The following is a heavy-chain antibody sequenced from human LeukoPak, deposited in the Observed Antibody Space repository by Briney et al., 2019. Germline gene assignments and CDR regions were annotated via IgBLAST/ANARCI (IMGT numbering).Heavy chain of an antibody. V-gene: IGHV1-46*01. J-gene: IGHJ5*02. CDR1: GYTFTSYY. D-gene: IGHD6-19*01. CDR3: ARARDSSGWYVDP. CDR2: IDPSGGST. Sequence: GASVEVSCKASGYTFTSYYMHWVRQAPGQGLEWMGIIDPSGGSTSYAQKFQGRVTMTRDMSTSTVYMELSSLRSEDTAVYYCARARDSSGWYVDPWGQGTLVTVSS.